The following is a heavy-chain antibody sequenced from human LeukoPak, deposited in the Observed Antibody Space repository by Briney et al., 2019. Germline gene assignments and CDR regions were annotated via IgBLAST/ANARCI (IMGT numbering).Heavy chain of an antibody. Sequence: SETLSLTCTVSGGSISSSSYYWGWNRQPPGKGLEWIGSIYYSGSTYYNPSLKSRVTISVDTSKNQFSLKLSSVTAADTAVYYCARRFSSSYHFDYWGQGTLVTVSS. CDR2: IYYSGST. J-gene: IGHJ4*02. D-gene: IGHD3-22*01. CDR1: GGSISSSSYY. V-gene: IGHV4-39*07. CDR3: ARRFSSSYHFDY.